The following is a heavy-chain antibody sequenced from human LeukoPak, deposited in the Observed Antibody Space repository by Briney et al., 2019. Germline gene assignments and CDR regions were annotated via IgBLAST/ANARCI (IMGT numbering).Heavy chain of an antibody. J-gene: IGHJ5*02. V-gene: IGHV1-8*01. CDR3: ARGFTVTDNWFDP. Sequence: GASVKVSCKASGYTFTSYDINWVRQATGQGLEWMGWMNPNSGNTGYAQKFQGRVTMTRNTSISTAYMELSSLRSEDTAVCYCARGFTVTDNWFDPWGQGTLVTVSS. D-gene: IGHD4-17*01. CDR1: GYTFTSYD. CDR2: MNPNSGNT.